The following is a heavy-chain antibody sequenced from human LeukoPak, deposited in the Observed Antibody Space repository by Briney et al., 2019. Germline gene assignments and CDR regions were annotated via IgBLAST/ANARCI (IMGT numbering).Heavy chain of an antibody. V-gene: IGHV4-61*02. D-gene: IGHD6-13*01. CDR2: IYTRGST. CDR3: ARQTIAAAGSGWFDP. Sequence: PSETLSLTCTVSGGSISSGSYYWSWIRQPAGKGLEWIGRIYTRGSTNYNPSLKSRVTISVDTSKNQFSLKLSSVTAADTAVYYCARQTIAAAGSGWFDPWGQGTLVTVSS. CDR1: GGSISSGSYY. J-gene: IGHJ5*02.